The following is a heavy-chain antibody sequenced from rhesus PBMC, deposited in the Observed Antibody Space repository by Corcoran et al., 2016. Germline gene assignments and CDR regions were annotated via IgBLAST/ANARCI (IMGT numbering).Heavy chain of an antibody. CDR1: GFTFSDHA. J-gene: IGHJ4*01. CDR3: TTVGFDY. CDR2: IRSKYNNYAT. Sequence: EVQLVESGGGLVQPGGSLRRSCAASGFTFSDHAMSWVRQASWKGLEWVGYIRSKYNNYATEYAASVKGRFTISRDDSKNTLYLQMSSLKTEDTAVYYCTTVGFDYWGQGVLVTVSS. V-gene: IGHV3-186*02. D-gene: IGHD5-24*01.